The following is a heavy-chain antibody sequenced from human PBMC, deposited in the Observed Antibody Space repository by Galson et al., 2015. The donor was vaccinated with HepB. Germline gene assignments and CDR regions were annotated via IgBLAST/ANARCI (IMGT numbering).Heavy chain of an antibody. CDR2: MNPNSGET. Sequence: SVKVSCKASGYRFTDYYMHWVRQAPGQGLEWMGWMNPNSGETGYAQKFQGRVTMTRNTSIGTAYMELSSLSSEDTAVYYCAKPCAYAYGYHYYMDLWGQGTTITVSS. V-gene: IGHV1-8*02. CDR1: GYRFTDYY. CDR3: AKPCAYAYGYHYYMDL. D-gene: IGHD5-18*01. J-gene: IGHJ6*03.